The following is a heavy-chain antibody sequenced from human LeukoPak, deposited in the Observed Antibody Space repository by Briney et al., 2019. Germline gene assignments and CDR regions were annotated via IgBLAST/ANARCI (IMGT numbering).Heavy chain of an antibody. V-gene: IGHV3-30*02. J-gene: IGHJ4*02. D-gene: IGHD3-22*01. CDR3: AKDQYYYDSSGSNYFDY. CDR1: GFTFSSYG. Sequence: GGSLRLSCAASGFTFSSYGMHWVRQAPGKGLEWVAFIRYDGSNKYYADSVKGRFTISRDNSKNTLYLQMNSLRAEDTAVYYCAKDQYYYDSSGSNYFDYWGQGTLVTVSS. CDR2: IRYDGSNK.